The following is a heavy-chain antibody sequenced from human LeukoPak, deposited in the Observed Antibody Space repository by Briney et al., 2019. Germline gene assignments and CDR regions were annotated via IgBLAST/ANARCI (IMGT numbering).Heavy chain of an antibody. CDR3: ARRGDNYGSPFDY. V-gene: IGHV3-53*01. Sequence: PGGSLRLSCAASGFTFSSYSMNWVRQAPGKGLEWVSLIYSGGNTDYADSVKGRFTISRDNSKNTLYLQMNSLRAEDTAVYYCARRGDNYGSPFDYWGQGTLVTVSS. CDR2: IYSGGNT. CDR1: GFTFSSYS. D-gene: IGHD5-18*01. J-gene: IGHJ4*02.